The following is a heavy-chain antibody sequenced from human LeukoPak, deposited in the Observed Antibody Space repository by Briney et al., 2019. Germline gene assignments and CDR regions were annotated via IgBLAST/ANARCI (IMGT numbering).Heavy chain of an antibody. J-gene: IGHJ4*02. D-gene: IGHD1-26*01. Sequence: ASVKVSCKASGGTFSSYAISWVRQAPGQGLEWMGRIITILGIANYAQKFQGRVTITADKSTSTAYMELSSLRSEDTAVYYCARGPIVGATMDYWGQGTLVTVSS. CDR2: IITILGIA. CDR3: ARGPIVGATMDY. CDR1: GGTFSSYA. V-gene: IGHV1-69*04.